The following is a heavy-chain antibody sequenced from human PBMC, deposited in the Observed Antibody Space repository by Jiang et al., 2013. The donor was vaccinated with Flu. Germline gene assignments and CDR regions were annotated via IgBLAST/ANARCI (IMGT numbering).Heavy chain of an antibody. V-gene: IGHV3-9*01. D-gene: IGHD6-19*01. J-gene: IGHJ4*02. CDR1: GFTFDDYA. CDR2: ISWNSGSI. Sequence: VQLLESGGGLVQPGRSLRLSCAASGFTFDDYAMHWVRQAPGKGLEWVSGISWNSGSIGYADSVKGRFTISRDNAKNSLYLQMNSLRAEDTALYYCAKGTSVSSGWYLFSYFDYWGQGTLVTVSS. CDR3: AKGTSVSSGWYLFSYFDY.